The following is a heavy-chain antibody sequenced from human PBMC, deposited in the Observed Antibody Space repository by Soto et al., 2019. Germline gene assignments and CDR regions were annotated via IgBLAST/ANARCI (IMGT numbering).Heavy chain of an antibody. CDR3: ARDRSSGSYPN. J-gene: IGHJ4*02. V-gene: IGHV3-30-3*01. Sequence: GGSLRLPCAASGFTFSSYAMHWVRQAPGKGLEWVAVISYDGSNKYYADSVKGRFTISRDNSKNTLYLQMNSLRAEDTAVYYCARDRSSGSYPNWGQGTLVTVSS. D-gene: IGHD3-22*01. CDR2: ISYDGSNK. CDR1: GFTFSSYA.